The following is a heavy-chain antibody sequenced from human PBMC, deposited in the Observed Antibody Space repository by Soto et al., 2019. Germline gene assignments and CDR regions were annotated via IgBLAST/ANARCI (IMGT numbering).Heavy chain of an antibody. CDR2: IYPSGNT. Sequence: SETLSLTCTVSGGSISSYYWSWIRQTAGKGLEWIGRIYPSGNTNYNPSLKSRVTLSIDTSKNQLPLKMSSVTAADTAVYFCAGDEGYYYSGMDVWGQGTAVTVSS. CDR1: GGSISSYY. CDR3: AGDEGYYYSGMDV. V-gene: IGHV4-4*07. J-gene: IGHJ6*02.